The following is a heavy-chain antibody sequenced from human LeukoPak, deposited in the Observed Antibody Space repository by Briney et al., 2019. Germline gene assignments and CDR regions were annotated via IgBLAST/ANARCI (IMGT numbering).Heavy chain of an antibody. CDR2: ISAYNGNT. J-gene: IGHJ6*03. Sequence: ASVKVSCKASGYTFTSYGISWVRQAPGQGLEWMGWISAYNGNTNYAQKLQGRVTMTTDTSTSTAYMELRSLRSDDTAVYYCARDLKPGYYYYYMDVWGKGTTVTISS. CDR1: GYTFTSYG. CDR3: ARDLKPGYYYYYMDV. D-gene: IGHD1-14*01. V-gene: IGHV1-18*01.